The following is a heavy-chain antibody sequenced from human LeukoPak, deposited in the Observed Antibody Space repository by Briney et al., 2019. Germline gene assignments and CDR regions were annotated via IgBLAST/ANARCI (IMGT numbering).Heavy chain of an antibody. D-gene: IGHD3-10*01. CDR1: GITFSDYV. V-gene: IGHV3-23*01. CDR3: AKDSSMVRGDYDYFDY. J-gene: IGHJ4*02. CDR2: ISGSGDRT. Sequence: GGSLRLSCAASGITFSDYVMGWVRQAPGKGLEWVAGISGSGDRTYYADSVKGRFTISRDNSKNTVFLQMNSLTVEDTAVYYCAKDSSMVRGDYDYFDYWGQGTLVTVSS.